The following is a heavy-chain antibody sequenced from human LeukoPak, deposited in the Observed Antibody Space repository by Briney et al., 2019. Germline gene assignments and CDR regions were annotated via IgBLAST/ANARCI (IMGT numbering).Heavy chain of an antibody. CDR2: ISAYNGNT. CDR3: ASGPERSSYPHYYYYYGMDV. V-gene: IGHV1-18*01. Sequence: ASVKVSCKASGYTFTSYGISWVRQAPGQGLEWMGWISAYNGNTNYAQKLQGRVTMTTDTSTSTAYMELRSLRSDDTAVYYCASGPERSSYPHYYYYYGMDVWGQGTTVTVSS. J-gene: IGHJ6*02. CDR1: GYTFTSYG. D-gene: IGHD5-12*01.